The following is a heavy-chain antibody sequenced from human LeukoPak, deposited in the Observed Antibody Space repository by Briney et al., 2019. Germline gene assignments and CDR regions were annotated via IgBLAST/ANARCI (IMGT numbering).Heavy chain of an antibody. CDR2: ISGSGANT. Sequence: HPGGSLRLSCAASGFIFSSYAMSWVRQVPGKGLQWVSSISGSGANTYNADSVKGRFTISRDNSKTTLYVQMNSLRAEDTAVYYCAREGTGTIDYWGQGTLVTVSS. D-gene: IGHD1-1*01. J-gene: IGHJ4*02. V-gene: IGHV3-23*01. CDR3: AREGTGTIDY. CDR1: GFIFSSYA.